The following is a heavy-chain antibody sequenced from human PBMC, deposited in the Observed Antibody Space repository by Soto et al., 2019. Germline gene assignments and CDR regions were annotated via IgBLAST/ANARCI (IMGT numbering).Heavy chain of an antibody. V-gene: IGHV1-3*01. CDR3: AREDTSMAPAFDY. Sequence: ASVKVSCKASGYTFTSYAIHWVRQAPGQRLEWMGWIHAGNDFTKYSQTFQGRVTITRDTSASTAYMELSSLRSEDTAVYYCAREDTSMAPAFDYWGQGTLVTVSS. CDR2: IHAGNDFT. J-gene: IGHJ4*02. CDR1: GYTFTSYA. D-gene: IGHD5-18*01.